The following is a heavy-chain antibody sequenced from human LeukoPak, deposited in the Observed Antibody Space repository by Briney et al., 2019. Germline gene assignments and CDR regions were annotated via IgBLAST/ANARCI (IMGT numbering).Heavy chain of an antibody. D-gene: IGHD2-2*01. V-gene: IGHV1-8*01. J-gene: IGHJ5*02. CDR2: MNPNSGNT. Sequence: ASVKVSCKASGYTFTSYDINWVRQATGQGLEWMGWMNPNSGNTGYAQKFQGRVTMTTDTSTSTAYMELRSLRSDDTTVYYCARTSRRYDAGNWFDPWGQGTLVTVSS. CDR3: ARTSRRYDAGNWFDP. CDR1: GYTFTSYD.